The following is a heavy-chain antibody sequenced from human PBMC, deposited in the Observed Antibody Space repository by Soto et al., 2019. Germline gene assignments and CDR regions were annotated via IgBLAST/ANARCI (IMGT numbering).Heavy chain of an antibody. D-gene: IGHD3-22*01. Sequence: QVQLQESGPGLVKPSETLSLTCTVSGGSISSGDYYWSWIRQHPGKGLEWIGYIYYSGTTYYNPSLKSRFTISVATSKNQFSLKLSSVTAADTAVYYCARVLYDNSGFSGSFVDCWGQGTLVTVSS. CDR3: ARVLYDNSGFSGSFVDC. CDR2: IYYSGTT. J-gene: IGHJ4*02. CDR1: GGSISSGDYY. V-gene: IGHV4-31*03.